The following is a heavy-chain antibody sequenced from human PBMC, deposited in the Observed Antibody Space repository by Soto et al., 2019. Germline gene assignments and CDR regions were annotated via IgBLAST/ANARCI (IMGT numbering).Heavy chain of an antibody. J-gene: IGHJ4*02. Sequence: QVTLKESGPVLVKPTETLTLTCTVSGFSLSNARMGVSWIRQPPGKALEWLAHIFSNDEKSYSTSLKSRLTISKDTSKSQVVLTMTNMDPVDTATYYCARGSSWSPEMFDYWGQGTLVTVSS. D-gene: IGHD6-13*01. V-gene: IGHV2-26*01. CDR3: ARGSSWSPEMFDY. CDR1: GFSLSNARMG. CDR2: IFSNDEK.